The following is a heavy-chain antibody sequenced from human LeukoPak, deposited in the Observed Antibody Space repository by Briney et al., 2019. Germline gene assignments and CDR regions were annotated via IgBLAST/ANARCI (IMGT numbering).Heavy chain of an antibody. V-gene: IGHV1-69*04. CDR2: IIPILGIA. D-gene: IGHD3-22*01. J-gene: IGHJ4*02. CDR1: GGTFSSYA. CDR3: ARDFGSSGYYYAETPN. Sequence: GASVKVSCKASGGTFSSYAISWVRQAPGQGLEWMGRIIPILGIANYAQKFQGRVTITADKSTSTAYMELSSLRSEDTAVYYCARDFGSSGYYYAETPNWGQGTLVTVSS.